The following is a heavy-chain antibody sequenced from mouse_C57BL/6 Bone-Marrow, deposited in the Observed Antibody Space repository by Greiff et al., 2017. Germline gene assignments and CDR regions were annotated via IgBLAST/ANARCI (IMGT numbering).Heavy chain of an antibody. J-gene: IGHJ2*01. CDR2: FHPYNDDT. CDR1: GYTFTTYP. CDR3: ARGGNYGEYYFDY. D-gene: IGHD2-4*01. V-gene: IGHV1-47*01. Sequence: VQLQEPGAELVKPGASVKMSCKASGYTFTTYPIEWMKQNHGKSLEWIGNFHPYNDDTKYNEKFKGKATLTVEKSSSTVYLELSRLTSDDSAVYYCARGGNYGEYYFDYWGQGTTLTVSS.